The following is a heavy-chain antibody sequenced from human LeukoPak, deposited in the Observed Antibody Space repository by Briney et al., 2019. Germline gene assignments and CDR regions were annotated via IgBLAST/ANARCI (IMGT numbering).Heavy chain of an antibody. Sequence: NPSETLSLTCTVSGGSISSYSWSWIRQPPGEGLEWIGYIYSSGRTNHNPSLKSRVTISVSTSRNQFSLKLSSVTAADTAVYYCARVPLGRDYYYGMDVWGQGTTVTVSS. CDR2: IYSSGRT. D-gene: IGHD1-26*01. CDR1: GGSISSYS. J-gene: IGHJ6*02. V-gene: IGHV4-59*08. CDR3: ARVPLGRDYYYGMDV.